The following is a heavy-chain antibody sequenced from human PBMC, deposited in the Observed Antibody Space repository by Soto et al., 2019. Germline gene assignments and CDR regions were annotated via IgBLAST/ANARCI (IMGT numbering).Heavy chain of an antibody. CDR1: GGSMTNHY. CDR2: TYYSGST. D-gene: IGHD3-16*02. J-gene: IGHJ4*02. V-gene: IGHV4-59*11. Sequence: SETLSLTCTVSGGSMTNHYWSWIRQPPGKGLEWIGYTYYSGSTDYNPSLKSRVTISVDTSKNQVSLKLSSVTAADTGVYYCAGGVYGYRPDYWGQGTLVTVSS. CDR3: AGGVYGYRPDY.